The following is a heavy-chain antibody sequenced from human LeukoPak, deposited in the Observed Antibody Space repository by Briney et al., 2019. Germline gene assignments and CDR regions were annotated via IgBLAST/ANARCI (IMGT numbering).Heavy chain of an antibody. Sequence: SETLSLTCAVYGGSFSGHYWTWVRQSPGKGLEWIGEINQSGGTNYNPSVKSRFTISVDTSKNQFSLTVTSVTAADTALHYCARRRDWNDVLDYWGQGTLVTVSS. V-gene: IGHV4-34*01. J-gene: IGHJ4*02. CDR1: GGSFSGHY. CDR3: ARRRDWNDVLDY. D-gene: IGHD1-1*01. CDR2: INQSGGT.